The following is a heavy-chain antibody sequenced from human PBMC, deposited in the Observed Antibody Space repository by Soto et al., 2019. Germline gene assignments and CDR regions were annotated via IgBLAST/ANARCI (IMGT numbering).Heavy chain of an antibody. J-gene: IGHJ6*02. CDR1: GFAFSSSA. V-gene: IGHV3-30-3*01. CDR2: ISYDGSNK. Sequence: QVQLVESGGGVVQPGRSLRLSCAASGFAFSSSALHWVRQAPGKGLEWVAVISYDGSNKYYADSAKGRFTISRDNSKTTLYLQMNNPRGEDTAVYYCARVSAVAGEKTTYYYSAMDVWGQGTTVTVSS. CDR3: ARVSAVAGEKTTYYYSAMDV. D-gene: IGHD6-13*01.